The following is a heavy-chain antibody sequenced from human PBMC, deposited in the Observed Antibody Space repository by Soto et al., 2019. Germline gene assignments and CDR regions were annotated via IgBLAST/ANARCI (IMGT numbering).Heavy chain of an antibody. CDR2: INPSGGIT. D-gene: IGHD6-13*01. J-gene: IGHJ6*02. V-gene: IGHV1-46*01. CDR3: ASSPAFSSSWYGIPPDPSHGMDV. CDR1: GYTFTSFY. Sequence: QMQLVQSGAEVKRPGASVRVSCKSSGYTFTSFYIHWVRQAPGQGLEWMGIINPSGGITNFAQRFQGQVTMTMDMSTNIHDMELSILKSDDKAVYYCASSPAFSSSWYGIPPDPSHGMDVWGQGTTVTVS.